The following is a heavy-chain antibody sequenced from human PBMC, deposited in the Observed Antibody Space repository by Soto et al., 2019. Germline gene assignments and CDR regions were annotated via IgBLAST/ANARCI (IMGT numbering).Heavy chain of an antibody. V-gene: IGHV3-23*01. CDR2: ISSSSSST. CDR3: AKDSGDYDYIWGSYRYYHFDY. Sequence: GGSLRLSCAASGFTFSSYSMNWVRQAPGKGLEWVSSISSSSSSTYYADSVKGRFTISRDNSKNTLYLQMNSLRAEDTAVYYCAKDSGDYDYIWGSYRYYHFDYWGQGTLVTVSS. D-gene: IGHD3-16*02. CDR1: GFTFSSYS. J-gene: IGHJ4*02.